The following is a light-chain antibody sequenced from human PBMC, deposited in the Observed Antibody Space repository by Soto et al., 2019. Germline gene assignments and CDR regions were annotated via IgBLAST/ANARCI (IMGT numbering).Light chain of an antibody. CDR1: SSDVGGYIY. V-gene: IGLV2-8*01. CDR2: EVS. CDR3: VSHAVRTTI. Sequence: QSVLTQPPSASGSPGQSVTISCTGTSSDVGGYIYVSWYQQHPGEAPEVILYEVSKRPSGVPDRFSGSKSGNTAYLTVSGLQAEDEADYYCVSHAVRTTIFGTGTKVTVL. J-gene: IGLJ1*01.